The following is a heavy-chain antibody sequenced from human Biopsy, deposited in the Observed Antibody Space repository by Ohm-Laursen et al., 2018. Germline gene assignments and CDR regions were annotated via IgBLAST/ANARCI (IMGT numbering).Heavy chain of an antibody. CDR3: ATAIDRRFDY. CDR2: ISSSSSTI. Sequence: GSLRLSCSASGFTFSDYYMSWIRQAPGKGLEFISYISSSSSTISYADSVKGRFTISRDNAKKSLYLQLSSLRAEDTAVYYCATAIDRRFDYWGQGTLVTVSS. V-gene: IGHV3-11*01. CDR1: GFTFSDYY. D-gene: IGHD3-22*01. J-gene: IGHJ4*02.